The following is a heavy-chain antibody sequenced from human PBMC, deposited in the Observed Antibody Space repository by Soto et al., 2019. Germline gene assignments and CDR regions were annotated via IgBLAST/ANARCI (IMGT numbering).Heavy chain of an antibody. V-gene: IGHV3-30-3*01. J-gene: IGHJ4*02. CDR1: GCTFSSYA. CDR2: ISYDGSNK. CDR3: ASDREGATGYDY. Sequence: LRLSCAASGCTFSSYAMHLVRQAPGKGLEWVAVISYDGSNKYYADSVKGRFTISRDNSKNTLYLQMNSLRAEDTAVYYCASDREGATGYDYCGQGTLVTVSS. D-gene: IGHD1-26*01.